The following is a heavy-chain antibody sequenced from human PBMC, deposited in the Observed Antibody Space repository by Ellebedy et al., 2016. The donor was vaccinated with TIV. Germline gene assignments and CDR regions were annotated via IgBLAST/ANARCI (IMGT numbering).Heavy chain of an antibody. CDR1: GGSIRSSSYY. J-gene: IGHJ6*02. Sequence: MPSETLSLPCTVSGGSIRSSSYYWGWIRPPPGKGLEWIGSIYYSGSTYYNPSLESRVPISGDPSRNQFSLKLTSLSAANTAVYYCVKENYGMEVWGQGTTVILSS. V-gene: IGHV4-39*07. CDR2: IYYSGST. CDR3: VKENYGMEV.